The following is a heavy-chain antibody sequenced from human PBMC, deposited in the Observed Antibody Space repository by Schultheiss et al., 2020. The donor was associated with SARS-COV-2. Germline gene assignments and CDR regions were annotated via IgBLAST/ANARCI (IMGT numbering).Heavy chain of an antibody. CDR1: GYTFTGYY. V-gene: IGHV1-18*04. Sequence: ASVKVSCKASGYTFTGYYMHWVRQAPGQGLEWMGWISAYNGNTNYAQKLQGRVTMTTDTSTSTAYMELRSLRSDDTAVYYCATLQLWLNWGQGTLVTVSS. CDR2: ISAYNGNT. J-gene: IGHJ4*02. CDR3: ATLQLWLN. D-gene: IGHD5-18*01.